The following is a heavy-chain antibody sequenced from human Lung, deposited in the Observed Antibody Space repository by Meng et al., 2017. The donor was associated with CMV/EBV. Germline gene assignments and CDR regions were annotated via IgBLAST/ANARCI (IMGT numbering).Heavy chain of an antibody. D-gene: IGHD1-26*01. J-gene: IGHJ4*02. CDR2: INPYSGST. CDR3: ARDEGATPFDY. CDR1: SYTFPAYG. Sequence: SCRASSYTFPAYGLSWVRQAPGQGLEWMRWINPYSGSTNYAQNLQGTVTMTTDTSTSTAYMELRSLRSDDTAVYYCARDEGATPFDYWGQGTLVTASS. V-gene: IGHV1-18*01.